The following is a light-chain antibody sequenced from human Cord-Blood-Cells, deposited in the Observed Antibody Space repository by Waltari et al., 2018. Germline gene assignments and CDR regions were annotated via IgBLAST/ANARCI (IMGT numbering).Light chain of an antibody. CDR1: QSVSSSY. V-gene: IGKV3-20*01. Sequence: EIVLTQSPGTLSLSPGERATRSCRASQSVSSSYLAWYQQKPGQAPRLLIYGTSSRATGIPDRFSGSGSGTDFTLTISRLEPEDFAVYYCQQYGSSYTFGQGTKLEIK. J-gene: IGKJ2*01. CDR2: GTS. CDR3: QQYGSSYT.